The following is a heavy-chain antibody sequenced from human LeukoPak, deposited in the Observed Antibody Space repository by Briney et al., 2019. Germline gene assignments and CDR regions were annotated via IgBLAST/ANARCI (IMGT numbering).Heavy chain of an antibody. CDR1: GYTFTGYY. D-gene: IGHD3-10*01. J-gene: IGHJ4*02. CDR2: INPNSGGT. V-gene: IGHV1-2*02. Sequence: ASAKVSCKASGYTFTGYYMHWVRQAPGQGLEWMGWINPNSGGTNYAQKFQGRVTMTRDTSISTAYMELSRLRSDDTAVYYCARYYYGSGSYYLYYWGQGTLVTVSS. CDR3: ARYYYGSGSYYLYY.